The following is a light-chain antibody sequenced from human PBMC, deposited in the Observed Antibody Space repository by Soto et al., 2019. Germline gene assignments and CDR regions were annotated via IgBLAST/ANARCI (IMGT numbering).Light chain of an antibody. Sequence: QSVLTQPASVSGSAGQSIAISCTGSSSDVGIYNYVSWYQQHPGKVPNLIIYEVTSRPSGVSIRFSGSKSGNTASLTISGLQPEDEADYYCSSYTTRSTRVFGTGTKATVL. CDR3: SSYTTRSTRV. CDR1: SSDVGIYNY. V-gene: IGLV2-14*01. CDR2: EVT. J-gene: IGLJ1*01.